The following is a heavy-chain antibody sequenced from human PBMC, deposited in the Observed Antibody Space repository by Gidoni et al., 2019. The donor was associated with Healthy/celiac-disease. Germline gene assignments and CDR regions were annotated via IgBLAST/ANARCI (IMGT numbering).Heavy chain of an antibody. V-gene: IGHV3-66*01. CDR2: IYSVVST. J-gene: IGHJ4*02. CDR3: AREGTGDGYYFDY. Sequence: EVQRVASGGGVVQTGGCMRRCCAACGYTVSSIYMSWVRQAPGEGLEWVSVIYSVVSTSYADSVKGRFTISRDNSKNTLYLQMNSLRAEDTAVYYCAREGTGDGYYFDYWGQGTLVTVSS. CDR1: GYTVSSIY. D-gene: IGHD7-27*01.